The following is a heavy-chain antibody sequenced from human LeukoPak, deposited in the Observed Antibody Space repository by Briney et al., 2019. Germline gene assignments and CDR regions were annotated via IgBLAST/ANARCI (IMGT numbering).Heavy chain of an antibody. D-gene: IGHD3-22*01. CDR2: IKQDGSEK. J-gene: IGHJ4*02. CDR3: AREEPYYYDSSGYRDY. Sequence: PGGSLRLSCAASGFTFSSDWMSWVRQAPGKGLEWVANIKQDGSEKYYVDSVKGRFTISRDNAKNSLYLQMNSLRAEDTAVYYCAREEPYYYDSSGYRDYWGQGTLVTVSS. CDR1: GFTFSSDW. V-gene: IGHV3-7*01.